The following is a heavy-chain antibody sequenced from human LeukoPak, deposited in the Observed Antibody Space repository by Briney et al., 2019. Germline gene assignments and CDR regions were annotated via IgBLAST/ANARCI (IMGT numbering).Heavy chain of an antibody. CDR1: GYTFTGYY. D-gene: IGHD6-19*01. J-gene: IGHJ4*02. CDR2: INPNSGGT. V-gene: IGHV1-2*02. Sequence: ASVKVSCKASGYTFTGYYMHWVRQAPGQGLEWMGWINPNSGGTNYAQKFQGRVTMTRDTSISTAYMELSRLRSDDTAVYYCALEARPRGGWYGAYYFDYWGQGTLVTVSS. CDR3: ALEARPRGGWYGAYYFDY.